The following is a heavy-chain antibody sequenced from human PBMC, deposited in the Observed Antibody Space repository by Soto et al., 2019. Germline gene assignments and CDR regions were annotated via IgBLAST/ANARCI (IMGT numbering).Heavy chain of an antibody. CDR2: INPKSGGT. CDR3: ARDSGSSSYTFDP. J-gene: IGHJ5*02. D-gene: IGHD6-13*01. V-gene: IGHV1-2*04. Sequence: ASVEVSCKASGYIFTGCYIHWVRRAPGQGLEWMGWINPKSGGTNYAQKFQGWVTMTRDTSISTAYMELSRLRSDDTAVYYCARDSGSSSYTFDPWGQGTLVTVSS. CDR1: GYIFTGCY.